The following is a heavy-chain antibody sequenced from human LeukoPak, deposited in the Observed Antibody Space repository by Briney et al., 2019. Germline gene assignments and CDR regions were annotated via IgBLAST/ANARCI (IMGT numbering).Heavy chain of an antibody. CDR3: ARPTYYYDSSGLEGAFDI. J-gene: IGHJ3*02. CDR1: GYSISSGHY. D-gene: IGHD3-22*01. Sequence: SETLSLTCAVSGYSISSGHYWGWIRQPPGKGLEWIGSIYHSGSTYYNPSLKSRVTISVDTSKNQFSLKLSSVTAADTAVYYCARPTYYYDSSGLEGAFDIWGQGTMVTVSS. CDR2: IYHSGST. V-gene: IGHV4-38-2*01.